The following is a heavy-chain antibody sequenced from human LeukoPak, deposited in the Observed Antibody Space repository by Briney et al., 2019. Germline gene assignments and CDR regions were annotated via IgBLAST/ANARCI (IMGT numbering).Heavy chain of an antibody. Sequence: APVKVSCKASGYTFTSYGISWVRQAPGQGLEWRGWISAYNGNTNYAQKLQGRVTMTTDTSTSTVYMELRSLRSDDTAVDYCARRAGNSDFWIGFDYWGQGTLVTVSS. V-gene: IGHV1-18*01. CDR3: ARRAGNSDFWIGFDY. J-gene: IGHJ4*02. D-gene: IGHD3-3*01. CDR1: GYTFTSYG. CDR2: ISAYNGNT.